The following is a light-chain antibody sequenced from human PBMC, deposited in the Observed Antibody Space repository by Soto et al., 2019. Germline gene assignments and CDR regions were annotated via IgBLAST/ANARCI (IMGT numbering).Light chain of an antibody. J-gene: IGKJ3*01. CDR1: QSISSW. Sequence: DIQMTQSPSPLSASVGDRVTITCRASQSISSWLAWYQQKPGKAPKLLIYKASILESGVPSRFSGSGSGTEFTLTISSLQPDDFATYYCQQYNSYSSFTFGPGTKVDIK. V-gene: IGKV1-5*03. CDR3: QQYNSYSSFT. CDR2: KAS.